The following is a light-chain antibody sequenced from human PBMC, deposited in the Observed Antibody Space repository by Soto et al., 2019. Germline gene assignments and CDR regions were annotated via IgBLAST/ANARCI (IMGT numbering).Light chain of an antibody. CDR3: QQYNSLLQT. CDR2: GVS. J-gene: IGKJ1*01. V-gene: IGKV3-15*01. Sequence: EIVMTQSPAALSVSPGERATLSCRASQNVDSKLAWYQHKPGQAPRLLIYGVSTRVTGIPIRFSGSGSGTKFTLTINSLQSEDFAVYYCQQYNSLLQTFGQGTKV. CDR1: QNVDSK.